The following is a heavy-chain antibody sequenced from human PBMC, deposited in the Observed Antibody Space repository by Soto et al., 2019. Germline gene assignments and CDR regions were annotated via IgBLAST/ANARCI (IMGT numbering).Heavy chain of an antibody. CDR3: ARHHGSDFWSGYPKGRYYYGMDV. D-gene: IGHD3-3*01. J-gene: IGHJ6*02. Sequence: PSETLSLTCTVSGGSISSSSYYWGWIRQPPGKGLEWIGSIYYSGSTYYNPSLKSRVTISVDTSKNQFSLKLSSVTAADTAVYYCARHHGSDFWSGYPKGRYYYGMDVWGQGTTVTVSS. CDR1: GGSISSSSYY. V-gene: IGHV4-39*01. CDR2: IYYSGST.